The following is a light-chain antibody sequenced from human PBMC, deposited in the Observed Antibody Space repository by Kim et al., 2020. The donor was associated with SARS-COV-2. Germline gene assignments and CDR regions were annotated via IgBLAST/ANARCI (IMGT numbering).Light chain of an antibody. CDR1: QSISSY. J-gene: IGKJ4*01. V-gene: IGKV1-39*01. CDR2: AAS. CDR3: QQSYSTPLT. Sequence: ASVGDRVTITCRTSQSISSYLNWYQQKPGKAPKLLIYAASSLQSGVPSRFSGSGSGTDFTLTISSLQPEDFATYYCQQSYSTPLTFGGGTKVDIK.